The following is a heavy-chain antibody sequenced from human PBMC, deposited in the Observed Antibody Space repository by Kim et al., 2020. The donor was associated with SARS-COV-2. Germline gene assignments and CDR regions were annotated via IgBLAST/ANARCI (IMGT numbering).Heavy chain of an antibody. CDR2: IYSGGST. Sequence: GGSLRLSCAASGFTVSSNYMSWVRQAPGKGLEWVSVIYSGGSTYYADSVKGRFTISRDNSKNTMYLQMNSLRAEDTAVYYCSRYRGSYYNYGMDVWGQGT. CDR1: GFTVSSNY. CDR3: SRYRGSYYNYGMDV. V-gene: IGHV3-66*01. D-gene: IGHD2-15*01. J-gene: IGHJ6*02.